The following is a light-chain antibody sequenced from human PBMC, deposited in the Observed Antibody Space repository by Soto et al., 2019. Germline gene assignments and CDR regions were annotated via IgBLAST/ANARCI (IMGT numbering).Light chain of an antibody. V-gene: IGLV2-14*02. CDR2: EGS. CDR1: SSDVGSYNL. CDR3: SSYTSSRIYI. J-gene: IGLJ1*01. Sequence: QSALTQPASVSGSPGQSITISCAGTSSDVGSYNLVSWYQNHPGKAPKLMIYEGSKRPSGVSNRFSGSKSGNTASLTISGLQAGDEADYYCSSYTSSRIYIFGTGPKVTVL.